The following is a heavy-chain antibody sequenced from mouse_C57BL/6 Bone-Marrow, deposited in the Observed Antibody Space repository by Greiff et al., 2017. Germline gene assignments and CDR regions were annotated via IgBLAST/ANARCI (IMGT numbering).Heavy chain of an antibody. Sequence: DVHLVESGGGLVQPGGSLSLSCAASGFTFTDYYMSWVRQPPGKALEWLGFIRNKANGYTTEYSASVKGRFTISRDNSQSILYLQMNALRAEDRATYYCSRSRHGSSPWYFDVWGTGTTVTVSS. CDR1: GFTFTDYY. CDR3: SRSRHGSSPWYFDV. J-gene: IGHJ1*03. CDR2: IRNKANGYTT. D-gene: IGHD1-1*01. V-gene: IGHV7-3*01.